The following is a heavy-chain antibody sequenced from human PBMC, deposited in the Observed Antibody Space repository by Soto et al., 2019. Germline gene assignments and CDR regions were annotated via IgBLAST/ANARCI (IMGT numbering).Heavy chain of an antibody. CDR1: GFTFGDYA. CDR2: IRSKAYGGTT. D-gene: IGHD5-18*01. Sequence: PGGSLRLSCTASGFTFGDYAMSWVRQAPGKGLEWVGFIRSKAYGGTTEYAASVKGRFTISRDDSKSIAYLQMNSLKTEDTAVYYCTRVSGTAMVSYYFDYWGQGTLVTSPQ. V-gene: IGHV3-49*04. CDR3: TRVSGTAMVSYYFDY. J-gene: IGHJ4*02.